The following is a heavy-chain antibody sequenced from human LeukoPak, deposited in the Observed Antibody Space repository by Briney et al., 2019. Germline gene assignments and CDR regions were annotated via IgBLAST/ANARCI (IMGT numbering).Heavy chain of an antibody. Sequence: GALVKVSCKASGGTFSSYAISWVRQAPGQGLEWMGGIIPIFGTANYAQKFQGRVTITADKSTSTAYMELSSLRSEDTAVYYCARDLAAAGTWWFDPWGQGTLVTVSS. V-gene: IGHV1-69*06. CDR1: GGTFSSYA. CDR3: ARDLAAAGTWWFDP. CDR2: IIPIFGTA. D-gene: IGHD6-13*01. J-gene: IGHJ5*02.